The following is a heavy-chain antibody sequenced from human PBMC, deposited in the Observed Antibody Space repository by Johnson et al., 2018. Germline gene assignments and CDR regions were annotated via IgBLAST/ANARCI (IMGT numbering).Heavy chain of an antibody. CDR2: IYYSGRT. Sequence: QVQLQESGPGLVKPSETLSLTCTVSGGSISSYYWSWIRQPPGKGLEWIGYIYYSGRTNYNPSLKSRVTISVDTSKNQFSLKLTSVTAADTAVYYCALGGNGAFDIWGQGTMVTVSS. CDR3: ALGGNGAFDI. J-gene: IGHJ3*02. D-gene: IGHD4-23*01. CDR1: GGSISSYY. V-gene: IGHV4-59*01.